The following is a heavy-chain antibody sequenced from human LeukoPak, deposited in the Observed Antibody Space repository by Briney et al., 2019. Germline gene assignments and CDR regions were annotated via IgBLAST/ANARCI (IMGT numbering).Heavy chain of an antibody. J-gene: IGHJ4*02. V-gene: IGHV4-39*01. D-gene: IGHD1-1*01. CDR3: ARRAYSAAYWKHFDY. Sequence: SETLSLTCTVSGGSITSSSDYWGWLRQAPGRGLEGSGIIYYHENAYYNPSLKRRVTISVDTSKNQFSLKLNSVTAADTAVYFCARRAYSAAYWKHFDYWGQGTLVTVSS. CDR2: IYYHENA. CDR1: GGSITSSSDY.